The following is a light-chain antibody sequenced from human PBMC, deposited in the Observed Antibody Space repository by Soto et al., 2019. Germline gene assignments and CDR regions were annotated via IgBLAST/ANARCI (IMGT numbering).Light chain of an antibody. Sequence: DIQMTRSPSTLSASEGNRVTITCRASQSIRPWLAWYQQKPGKAPKLLIYDASTLESGVPSRFSGSGSGTEFTLTISSLQSDDFATYYCQQYNSYSAITFGGGTRVE. CDR2: DAS. CDR3: QQYNSYSAIT. CDR1: QSIRPW. J-gene: IGKJ4*01. V-gene: IGKV1-5*01.